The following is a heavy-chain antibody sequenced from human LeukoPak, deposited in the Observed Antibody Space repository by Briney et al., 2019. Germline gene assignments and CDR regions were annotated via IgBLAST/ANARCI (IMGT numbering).Heavy chain of an antibody. Sequence: SVKVSCKASGGTFSSYAISWVRQAPRQGLEWMGGIIPIFGTANYAQKFQGRVTITADESTSTAYMELSSLRSEDTAVYYCAREWLRLSGIHSSPNYFDYWGQGTLVTVSS. CDR3: AREWLRLSGIHSSPNYFDY. J-gene: IGHJ4*02. CDR1: GGTFSSYA. V-gene: IGHV1-69*13. D-gene: IGHD5-12*01. CDR2: IIPIFGTA.